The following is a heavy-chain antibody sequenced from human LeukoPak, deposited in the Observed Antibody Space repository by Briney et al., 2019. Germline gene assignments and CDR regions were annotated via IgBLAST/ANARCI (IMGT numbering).Heavy chain of an antibody. J-gene: IGHJ4*02. CDR1: GFTFSSYG. V-gene: IGHV3-30*18. CDR2: ISYDGSNK. CDR3: AKATGEYYDT. D-gene: IGHD3-22*01. Sequence: PGGSLRLSCAASGFTFSSYGMHWVRQAPGKGLEWVAVISYDGSNKYYADSVKGRFTISRDNSKNTLYLQMSSLRAEDTAVYYCAKATGEYYDTWGQGTLVTVSS.